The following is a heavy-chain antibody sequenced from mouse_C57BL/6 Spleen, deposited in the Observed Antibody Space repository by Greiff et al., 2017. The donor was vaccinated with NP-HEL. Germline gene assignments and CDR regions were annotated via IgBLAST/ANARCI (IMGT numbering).Heavy chain of an antibody. V-gene: IGHV14-4*01. D-gene: IGHD2-2*01. CDR3: TAEDGYAFFAY. CDR2: IDPENGDT. Sequence: VQLKQSGAELVRPGASVKLSCTASGFNIKDDYMHWVKQRPEQGLEWIGWIDPENGDTEYASKFQGKATITADTSSNTAYLQLSSLTSEDTAVYYCTAEDGYAFFAYWGQGTLVTVSA. CDR1: GFNIKDDY. J-gene: IGHJ3*01.